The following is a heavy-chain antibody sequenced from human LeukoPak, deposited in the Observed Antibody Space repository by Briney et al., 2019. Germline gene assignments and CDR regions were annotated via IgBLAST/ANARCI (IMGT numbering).Heavy chain of an antibody. J-gene: IGHJ4*02. D-gene: IGHD1-1*01. CDR3: ARRVGTAAFRDYYFDY. V-gene: IGHV4-39*01. CDR1: GGSISSSSYY. CDR2: IYYSGST. Sequence: SSETLSLTCTVSGGSISSSSYYWGWIRQPPGKGLEWIGSIYYSGSTYYSPSLKRRVTISVDTSKNQFSLKLSSVTAADTAVYYCARRVGTAAFRDYYFDYWGQGTLVTVSS.